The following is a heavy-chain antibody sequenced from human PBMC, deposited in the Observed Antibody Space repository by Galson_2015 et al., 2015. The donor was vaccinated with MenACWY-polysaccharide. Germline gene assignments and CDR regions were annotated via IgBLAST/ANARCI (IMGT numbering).Heavy chain of an antibody. J-gene: IGHJ4*02. CDR2: IYYTGST. CDR1: GDSISTYC. Sequence: ETLSLTCTVSGDSISTYCWNWIRQPPGKGLEWVGYIYYTGSTNYNPSFNSRVTISLDTSQNQYSLKLKSVTAADTAVYYCARGRGQLPLQFDYWGQGVLVTVSS. CDR3: ARGRGQLPLQFDY. V-gene: IGHV4-59*01. D-gene: IGHD1-1*01.